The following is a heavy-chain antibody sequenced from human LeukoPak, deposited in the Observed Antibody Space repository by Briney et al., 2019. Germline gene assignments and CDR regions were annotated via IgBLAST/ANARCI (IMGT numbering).Heavy chain of an antibody. CDR2: INPNSGGT. Sequence: ASVKVSCKASGYTFTGYYMHWVRQATGQGLEWMGWINPNSGGTNYAQKFQGRVTMTRDTSISTAYMELSRLRSDDTAVYYCARSKVVVAAKVFDYWGQGTLVTVSS. V-gene: IGHV1-2*02. CDR3: ARSKVVVAAKVFDY. CDR1: GYTFTGYY. J-gene: IGHJ4*02. D-gene: IGHD2-15*01.